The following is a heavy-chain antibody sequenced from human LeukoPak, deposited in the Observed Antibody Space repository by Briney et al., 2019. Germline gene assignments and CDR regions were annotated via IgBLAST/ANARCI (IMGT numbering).Heavy chain of an antibody. CDR2: IIPISGTA. CDR3: ATYCSSTSCYIWGYYFDY. D-gene: IGHD2-2*01. V-gene: IGHV1-69*13. Sequence: GASVKVSCKASGYTFTSYAISWVRQAPGQGLEWMGGIIPISGTANYAQKLQDRVTITADASTSTAYMELSSLRSEDTAVYYCATYCSSTSCYIWGYYFDYWGQGTLVTVSS. J-gene: IGHJ4*02. CDR1: GYTFTSYA.